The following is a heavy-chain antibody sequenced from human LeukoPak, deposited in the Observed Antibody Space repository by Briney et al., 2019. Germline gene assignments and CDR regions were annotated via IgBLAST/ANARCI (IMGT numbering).Heavy chain of an antibody. J-gene: IGHJ1*01. CDR3: VNAIFCGLNCYPEYLQH. CDR2: ISWNSGSI. CDR1: GFTFDDYA. D-gene: IGHD2-21*02. Sequence: GGSLRLSCAASGFTFDDYAMHWVRQAPGKGPEWVSGISWNSGSIGYADSVKGRFTISRDNAKNSLYLQMNSLSAEDTALYYCVNAIFCGLNCYPEYLQHWGQGTLVTVSS. V-gene: IGHV3-9*01.